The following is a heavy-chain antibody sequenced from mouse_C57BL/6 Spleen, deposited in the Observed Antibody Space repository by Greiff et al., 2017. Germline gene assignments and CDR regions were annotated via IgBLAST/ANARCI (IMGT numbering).Heavy chain of an antibody. CDR3: ARAELRAFDYAMDY. CDR2: INPNNGGT. V-gene: IGHV1-26*01. Sequence: VQLQQSGPELVKPGASVKISCKASGYTFTDYYMNWVKQSHGKSLEWIGDINPNNGGTSYNQKFKGKATLTVDKSSSTAYMELRSLTSEDSAVYYWARAELRAFDYAMDYWGQGTSVTVSS. D-gene: IGHD1-1*01. J-gene: IGHJ4*01. CDR1: GYTFTDYY.